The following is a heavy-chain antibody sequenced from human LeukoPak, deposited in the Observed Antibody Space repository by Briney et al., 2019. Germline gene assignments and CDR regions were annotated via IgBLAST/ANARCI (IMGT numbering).Heavy chain of an antibody. CDR1: GFTFRNYG. CDR2: ISGSGDST. V-gene: IGHV3-23*01. D-gene: IGHD3-3*01. J-gene: IGHJ6*02. Sequence: GGSLRLSCAVSGFTFRNYGMSWVRQAPGKGLEWVSAISGSGDSTYYTDSVKGRFTISRDNDKNTLYLQMNSLRAEDTAVYYCAKDGSRELRFLEWFLDVWGQGTTVTVSS. CDR3: AKDGSRELRFLEWFLDV.